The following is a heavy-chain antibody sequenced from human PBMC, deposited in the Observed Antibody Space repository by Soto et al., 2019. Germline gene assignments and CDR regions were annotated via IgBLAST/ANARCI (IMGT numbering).Heavy chain of an antibody. V-gene: IGHV1-2*02. CDR1: GYTFTAQD. Sequence: QAQLVQSGAEVKKPGASVKVSCQASGYTFTAQDLHWVRKAPGEGLEWMGWINPTTGATRYAQKFQGRVTMTRDTSMGTAYLEVRSLRPDDTAVYYCAKGDSSWISWFDPWGQGTLVTVSS. CDR3: AKGDSSWISWFDP. J-gene: IGHJ5*02. CDR2: INPTTGAT. D-gene: IGHD6-19*01.